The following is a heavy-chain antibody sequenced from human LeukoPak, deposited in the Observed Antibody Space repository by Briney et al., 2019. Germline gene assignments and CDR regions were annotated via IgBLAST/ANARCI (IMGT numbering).Heavy chain of an antibody. Sequence: GGCLRLSCAASGFTLSSYGMTWVRQAPGKGLEWVSYSSISGSNIYYADSVKGRFTISRDNSKNTLYLQMNSLRPEDTAVYYCARDLGDSGSYSGFDYWGQGTLVTVSS. J-gene: IGHJ4*02. D-gene: IGHD1-26*01. V-gene: IGHV3-48*01. CDR2: SSISGSNI. CDR1: GFTLSSYG. CDR3: ARDLGDSGSYSGFDY.